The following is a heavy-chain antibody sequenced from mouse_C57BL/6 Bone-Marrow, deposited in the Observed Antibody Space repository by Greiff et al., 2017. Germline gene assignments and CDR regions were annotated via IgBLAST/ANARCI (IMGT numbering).Heavy chain of an antibody. V-gene: IGHV14-4*01. CDR3: SSFEGNSFDF. J-gene: IGHJ2*01. CDR1: GFNIKDDY. D-gene: IGHD2-14*01. Sequence: EVQLQESGAELVRPGASVKLSCTSSGFNIKDDYIHWVKQSPEQGLELIGWIDPEIGDTEYDSKFQGKSTITSDTYSNTAYIQLSTLTYEDTDVYYCSSFEGNSFDFWGQGTPLTVAS. CDR2: IDPEIGDT.